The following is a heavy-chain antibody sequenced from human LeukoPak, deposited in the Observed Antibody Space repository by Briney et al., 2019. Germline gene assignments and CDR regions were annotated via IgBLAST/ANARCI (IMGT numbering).Heavy chain of an antibody. CDR1: GFTVGDFT. D-gene: IGHD4-17*01. V-gene: IGHV3-23*01. Sequence: GGSLRLSCAASGFTVGDFTMHWVRQAPGKGLEWVSSISGSGGATYYADSVKGRFTISRDNSKNMLYLQMNSLRGEDTAVYYCARDPNGDYVGAFDGWGQGTMVTVSS. CDR3: ARDPNGDYVGAFDG. CDR2: ISGSGGAT. J-gene: IGHJ3*01.